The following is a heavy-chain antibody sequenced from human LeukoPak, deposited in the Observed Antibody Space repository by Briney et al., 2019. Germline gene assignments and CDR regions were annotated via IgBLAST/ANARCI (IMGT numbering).Heavy chain of an antibody. V-gene: IGHV3-23*01. Sequence: GGSLRLSCAAAGYTFSSHALSWGRQTPGKGLERVSSLSVSGYNTYYADSVKGRFTISRDNSNNTVYLQMNRLRAEDTAVYYCAKDPYGTRYFDYWGQGTLVTVSS. D-gene: IGHD2-2*01. J-gene: IGHJ4*02. CDR1: GYTFSSHA. CDR2: LSVSGYNT. CDR3: AKDPYGTRYFDY.